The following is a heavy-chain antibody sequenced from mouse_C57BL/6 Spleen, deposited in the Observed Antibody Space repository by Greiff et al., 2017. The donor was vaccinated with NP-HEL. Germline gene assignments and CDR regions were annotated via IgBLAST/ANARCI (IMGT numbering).Heavy chain of an antibody. J-gene: IGHJ4*01. D-gene: IGHD1-1*01. V-gene: IGHV2-2*01. CDR2: IWSGGST. CDR3: ARKLYGSSYPYAMDY. CDR1: GFSLTSYG. Sequence: VQLQQSGPGLVQPSQSLSIPCTVSGFSLTSYGVHWVRQSPGKGLEWLGVIWSGGSTDYNAAFISRLSISKDNAKSQVFFKMNSLQADDTAIYYCARKLYGSSYPYAMDYWGQGTSVTVSS.